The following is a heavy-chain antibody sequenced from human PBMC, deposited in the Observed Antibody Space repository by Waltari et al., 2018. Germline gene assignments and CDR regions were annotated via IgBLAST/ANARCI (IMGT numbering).Heavy chain of an antibody. Sequence: QVQLQESGPGLVKPSETLSLTCAVSGYSISSGYYWGWIRQPPGKGLEWIGSIYHSGSTYYNPSLKSRVTISVDTSKNQFSLKLSSVTAADTAVYYCARRESQVLRYFDWLPNHDAFDIWGQGTMVTVSS. CDR1: GYSISSGYY. CDR2: IYHSGST. D-gene: IGHD3-9*01. J-gene: IGHJ3*02. V-gene: IGHV4-38-2*01. CDR3: ARRESQVLRYFDWLPNHDAFDI.